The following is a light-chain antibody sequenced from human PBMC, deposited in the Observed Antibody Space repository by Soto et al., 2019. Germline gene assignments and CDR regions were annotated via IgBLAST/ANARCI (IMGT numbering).Light chain of an antibody. V-gene: IGKV3-20*01. Sequence: EIVLTQSPGTLSLSPRERATLSCRASQSVSSNSLAWYQHKPGQAPRLLIYGASSRAPGIPDRFSGSGSGTDFTLTISRLEPEDFAVYYCQQYAASPRTFGQGTQVEVK. J-gene: IGKJ1*01. CDR1: QSVSSNS. CDR3: QQYAASPRT. CDR2: GAS.